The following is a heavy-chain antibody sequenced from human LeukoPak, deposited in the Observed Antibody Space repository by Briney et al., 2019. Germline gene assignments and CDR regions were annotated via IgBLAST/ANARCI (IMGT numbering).Heavy chain of an antibody. CDR2: ITHDGEYT. V-gene: IGHV3-43*01. Sequence: GGSLRLSCAASGFTFDDYTMHWVRQAPGKGLEWVSLITHDGEYTLYADSVKGRFTISRDNIKDSLSLQMNSLRSEDTAFCYCATERQKYFEYWGQGSLVTVSS. CDR1: GFTFDDYT. J-gene: IGHJ4*02. CDR3: ATERQKYFEY.